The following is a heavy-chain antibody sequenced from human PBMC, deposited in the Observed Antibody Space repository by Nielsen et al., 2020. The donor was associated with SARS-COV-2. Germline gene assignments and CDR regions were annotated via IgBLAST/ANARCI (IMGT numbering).Heavy chain of an antibody. J-gene: IGHJ5*02. CDR1: GGSISSSSYY. Sequence: SETLSLTCTVSGGSISSSSYYWGWIRQPPGKGLEWIGSIYYSGSTYYNPSLKSRVTISVDTSKNQFSLKLSSVTAADTAVYYCARNFDYSNSVWFDPLGQGTLVT. D-gene: IGHD4-11*01. V-gene: IGHV4-39*07. CDR2: IYYSGST. CDR3: ARNFDYSNSVWFDP.